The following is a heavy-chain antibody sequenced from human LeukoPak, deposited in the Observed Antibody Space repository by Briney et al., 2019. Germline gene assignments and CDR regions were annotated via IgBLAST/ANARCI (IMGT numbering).Heavy chain of an antibody. D-gene: IGHD5-18*01. CDR3: ASSVDTANWFDP. J-gene: IGHJ5*02. Sequence: SETLSLTCSVSGGSLSNYHWSWIRQPPEKGLEWIAYIYDSGNSDYNPSLKSRVTISVDTSKNQFSLKLSSVTAADTAVYYCASSVDTANWFDPWGQGTLVTVSS. V-gene: IGHV4-59*12. CDR2: IYDSGNS. CDR1: GGSLSNYH.